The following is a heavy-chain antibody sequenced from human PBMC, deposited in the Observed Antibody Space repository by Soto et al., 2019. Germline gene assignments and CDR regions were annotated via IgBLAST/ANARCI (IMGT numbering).Heavy chain of an antibody. V-gene: IGHV2-26*01. J-gene: IGHJ6*02. CDR2: IFSNDEK. D-gene: IGHD6-13*01. CDR1: GFSLSNARMG. Sequence: QVTLKESGPVLVKPTETLTLTCTVSGFSLSNARMGVSWIRQPPGKALEWLAHIFSNDEKSYSTSLKSRLTISKDTSKSQVVLTMTNMDPVDTATYYCARISHSSSWYFTLDNGGNYYYGMDVWGQGTTVTVSS. CDR3: ARISHSSSWYFTLDNGGNYYYGMDV.